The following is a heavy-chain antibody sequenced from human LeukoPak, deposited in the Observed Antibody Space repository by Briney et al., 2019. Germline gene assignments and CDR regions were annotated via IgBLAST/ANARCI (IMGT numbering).Heavy chain of an antibody. CDR1: GFTVSSNY. D-gene: IGHD3-10*01. Sequence: GGSLRLSCAASGFTVSSNYMSWVRQAPGKGLEWVSIIYSGGSTFYADSVKGRFTISRDNSKNTLYPQMNSLRAEDTAVYFCARGLWFGTGGGFDPWGQGTLVTVSS. V-gene: IGHV3-53*01. J-gene: IGHJ5*02. CDR3: ARGLWFGTGGGFDP. CDR2: IYSGGST.